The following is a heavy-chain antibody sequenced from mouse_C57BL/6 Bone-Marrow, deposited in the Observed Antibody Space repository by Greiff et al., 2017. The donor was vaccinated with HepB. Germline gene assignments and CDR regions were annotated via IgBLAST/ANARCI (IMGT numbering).Heavy chain of an antibody. CDR2: INPYNGGT. CDR3: ARGVVAFDY. CDR1: GYTFTDYY. V-gene: IGHV1-19*01. D-gene: IGHD1-1*01. Sequence: VQLQQSGPVLVKPGASVKMSCKASGYTFTDYYMNWVKQSHGKSLEWIGVINPYNGGTSYNQKFKVKATLTVDKSSSTAYMELNSLTSEDSAVYYCARGVVAFDYWGQGTTLTVSS. J-gene: IGHJ2*01.